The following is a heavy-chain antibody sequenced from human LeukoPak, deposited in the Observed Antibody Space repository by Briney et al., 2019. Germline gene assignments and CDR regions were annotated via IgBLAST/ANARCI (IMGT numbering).Heavy chain of an antibody. Sequence: PGGSLRLSCAASGFSFSNHGMHWVRQAPGKGLEWVAVIWYDGTKTYYADSVKGRFTISRDNSKNTVYLQVSSLRAEDTAVYYCAGEITLRLGYWFDPWGQGTLVTVSS. CDR2: IWYDGTKT. CDR1: GFSFSNHG. D-gene: IGHD3-16*01. CDR3: AGEITLRLGYWFDP. J-gene: IGHJ5*02. V-gene: IGHV3-33*01.